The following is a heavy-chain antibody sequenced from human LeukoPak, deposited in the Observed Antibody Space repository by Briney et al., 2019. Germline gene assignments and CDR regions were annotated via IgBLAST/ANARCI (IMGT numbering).Heavy chain of an antibody. CDR2: IGTAGDT. J-gene: IGHJ4*02. CDR3: ARGEDKATITGLDY. Sequence: PGGSLRLSCAASGFTFSSYDMHWVRQTTGKGLEWVSVIGTAGDTYYPGSVKGRFTISRENAKNSLYLQMNSLRADVTAVYFCARGEDKATITGLDYWGQGTLVTVSS. CDR1: GFTFSSYD. D-gene: IGHD5-24*01. V-gene: IGHV3-13*01.